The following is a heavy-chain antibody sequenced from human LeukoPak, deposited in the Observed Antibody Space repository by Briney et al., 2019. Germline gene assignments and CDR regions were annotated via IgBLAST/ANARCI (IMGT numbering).Heavy chain of an antibody. CDR2: IYYGGST. J-gene: IGHJ2*01. V-gene: IGHV4-59*08. CDR1: GGSISSYY. CDR3: ARQGGGFWYFDL. Sequence: SETLSLTCTVSGGSISSYYWSWIGQPPGKGLEWIGYIYYGGSTNYNPSLKSRVTISVDTSKNQFSLKLSSVTAADTAVYYCARQGGGFWYFDLWGRGTLVTVSS. D-gene: IGHD6-25*01.